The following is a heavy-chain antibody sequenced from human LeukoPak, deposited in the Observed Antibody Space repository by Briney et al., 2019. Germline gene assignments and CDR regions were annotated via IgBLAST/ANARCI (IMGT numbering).Heavy chain of an antibody. CDR1: GFTFSSYG. Sequence: GGTLRLSCAASGFTFSSYGMSWVRQAPGKGLEWVSAISGSGGSTYYADSVKGRFTISRDNSKNTLYLQMNSLRAEDTAVYYCAKTVGELFDAFDIWGQGTMVTVS. CDR2: ISGSGGST. J-gene: IGHJ3*02. V-gene: IGHV3-23*01. D-gene: IGHD3-10*01. CDR3: AKTVGELFDAFDI.